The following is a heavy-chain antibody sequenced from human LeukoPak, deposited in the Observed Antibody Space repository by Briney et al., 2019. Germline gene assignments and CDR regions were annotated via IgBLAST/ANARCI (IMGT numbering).Heavy chain of an antibody. CDR2: ISGSGGST. V-gene: IGHV3-23*01. CDR1: GFTFSSYA. Sequence: GGSLRLSCAASGFTFSSYAMSWVRQAPGKGLEWVSAISGSGGSTYYADSVKGRFTISRDNSKNTLYLQMNSLRAEDTAVYYCAKEQYSSSWYYYWYFDLWGRGTLVTVSS. CDR3: AKEQYSSSWYYYWYFDL. J-gene: IGHJ2*01. D-gene: IGHD6-13*01.